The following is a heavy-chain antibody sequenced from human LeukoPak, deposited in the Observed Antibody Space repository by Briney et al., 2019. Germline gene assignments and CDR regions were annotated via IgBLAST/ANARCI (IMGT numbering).Heavy chain of an antibody. Sequence: PPGSLRLSCAPSVVSLTNNYMRWVRQAPGRGRGWVSAIPSDGRTYYADSVKGRFTISRDNSKNTLYLQMTYLRAEDTAVYFCARVHFGWSLEYWGQGTLVTVSS. V-gene: IGHV3-53*01. CDR2: IPSDGRT. D-gene: IGHD3-9*01. CDR3: ARVHFGWSLEY. CDR1: VVSLTNNY. J-gene: IGHJ4*02.